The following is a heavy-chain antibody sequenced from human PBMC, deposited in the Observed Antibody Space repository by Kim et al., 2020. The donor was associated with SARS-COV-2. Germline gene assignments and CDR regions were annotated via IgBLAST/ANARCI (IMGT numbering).Heavy chain of an antibody. J-gene: IGHJ5*02. CDR2: INHSGST. CDR1: GGSFSGYY. V-gene: IGHV4-34*01. Sequence: SETLSLTCAVYGGSFSGYYWSWIRQPPGKGLEWIGEINHSGSTNYNPSLKSRVTISVDTSKNQFSLKLSSVTAADTAVYYCARGYRPYYYGSGSDYTVWFDPWGQGTLVTVSS. CDR3: ARGYRPYYYGSGSDYTVWFDP. D-gene: IGHD3-10*01.